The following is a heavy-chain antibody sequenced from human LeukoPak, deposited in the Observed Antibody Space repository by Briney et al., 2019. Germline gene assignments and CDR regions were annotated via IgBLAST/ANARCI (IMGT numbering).Heavy chain of an antibody. V-gene: IGHV3-64*01. CDR2: ISSNGGST. Sequence: GGSLRLSCAASGFTFSSYAMHCVRQAPGKGLEYVSAISSNGGSTYYANSVKGRFTISRDNSKNTLYLQMGSLRAEDMAVYYCARDRCSSTSCYFGAFDIWGQGTMVTVSS. CDR1: GFTFSSYA. CDR3: ARDRCSSTSCYFGAFDI. D-gene: IGHD2-2*01. J-gene: IGHJ3*02.